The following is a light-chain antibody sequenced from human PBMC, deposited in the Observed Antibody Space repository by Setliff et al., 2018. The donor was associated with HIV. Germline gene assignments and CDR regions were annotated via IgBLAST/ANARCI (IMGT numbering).Light chain of an antibody. Sequence: QSALAQPPSVSGSPGQSVTISCTGTSSDIGSYNCVSWYQQSPGTAPKLMISEVSNRPSGVPDRFSGSKSGNTASLTISGLQAEDEADYYCSSCSSSSTLVFGGGTKVTVL. CDR3: SSCSSSSTLV. V-gene: IGLV2-18*02. CDR1: SSDIGSYNC. J-gene: IGLJ2*01. CDR2: EVS.